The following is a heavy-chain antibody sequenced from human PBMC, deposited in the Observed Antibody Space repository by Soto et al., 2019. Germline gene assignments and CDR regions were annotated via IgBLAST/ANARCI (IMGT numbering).Heavy chain of an antibody. CDR1: GFSLTTSGVG. V-gene: IGHV2-5*02. Sequence: QITLKESGPTLVKSTQTLTLTCTFSGFSLTTSGVGVGWIRQPPGKALEWLALIYWDDDKRYSPSRKSRLTITKDTSKNQVVLMMTNMDPVDTATYYCAHSLGEDGFDPWGQGTLVTVSS. CDR3: AHSLGEDGFDP. D-gene: IGHD3-16*01. CDR2: IYWDDDK. J-gene: IGHJ5*02.